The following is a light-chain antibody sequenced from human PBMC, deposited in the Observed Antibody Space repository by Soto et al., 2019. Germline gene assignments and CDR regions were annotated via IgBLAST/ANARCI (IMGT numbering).Light chain of an antibody. J-gene: IGLJ2*01. CDR1: SSDIGDYTH. CDR3: CSYTSNSTSAV. Sequence: QPVLTQPASVSGSPGQSITISCTGTSSDIGDYTHVSWYQQHPGKAPKLLIYEVSDRPSGVSNRFSGSKSGNTASLTISGLQTEDEADYYCCSYTSNSTSAVFGGGTKLTVL. V-gene: IGLV2-14*01. CDR2: EVS.